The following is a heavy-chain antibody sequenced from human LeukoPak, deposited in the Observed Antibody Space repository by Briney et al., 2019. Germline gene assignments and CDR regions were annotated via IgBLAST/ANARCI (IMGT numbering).Heavy chain of an antibody. CDR1: GGSISSYY. CDR3: ARVRGTTVTSSNWFDP. Sequence: SETLSLTCTVSGGSISSYYWSWIRQPPGKGLEWIGYIYYSGSTNYNPSLKSRVTISVDTSKNQFSLKLSSVTAADTAVYYCARVRGTTVTSSNWFDPWGQGTLVTVSS. J-gene: IGHJ5*02. CDR2: IYYSGST. D-gene: IGHD4-17*01. V-gene: IGHV4-59*12.